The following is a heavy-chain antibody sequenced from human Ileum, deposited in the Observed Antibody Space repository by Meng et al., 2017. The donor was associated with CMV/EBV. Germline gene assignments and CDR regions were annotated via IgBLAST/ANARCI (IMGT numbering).Heavy chain of an antibody. D-gene: IGHD3-10*01. Sequence: GSFSGYYWSWIRQPPGKGLEWIGEINHSGSTNYNPSLKSRVTISVDTSKNQFSLKLSSVTAADTAVYYCARVGGITITMVRGVWFDPWGQGTLVTVSS. J-gene: IGHJ5*02. CDR1: GSFSGYY. CDR2: INHSGST. CDR3: ARVGGITITMVRGVWFDP. V-gene: IGHV4-34*01.